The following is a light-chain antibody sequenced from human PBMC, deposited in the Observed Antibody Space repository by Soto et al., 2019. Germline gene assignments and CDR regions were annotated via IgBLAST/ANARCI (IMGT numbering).Light chain of an antibody. CDR2: WAS. CDR3: QQYYTTPTWT. CDR1: QSVLYRSSNKNY. V-gene: IGKV4-1*01. Sequence: DIVMTQSPDSLAVSLGERATINCKSSQSVLYRSSNKNYLAGYQQKPGQPPKLLIYWASTRESGVPDRFSGSGSGTDFTLTISSLQDEDVAVYYCQQYYTTPTWTFGQGTKVEVK. J-gene: IGKJ1*01.